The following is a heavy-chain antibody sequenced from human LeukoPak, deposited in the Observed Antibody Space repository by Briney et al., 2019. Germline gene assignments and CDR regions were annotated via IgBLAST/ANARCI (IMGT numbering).Heavy chain of an antibody. V-gene: IGHV4-34*01. Sequence: PSQTLSLTCAVYGGSFSGYYWSWIRQPPGKGLEWMGEINHSGSTNYNPSLKSRVTISVDTSKNQFSLKLSSVTAADTAVYYCARGQGYCSGVSCYRPFDPWGQGTLVTVSS. D-gene: IGHD2-15*01. CDR1: GGSFSGYY. CDR3: ARGQGYCSGVSCYRPFDP. J-gene: IGHJ5*02. CDR2: INHSGST.